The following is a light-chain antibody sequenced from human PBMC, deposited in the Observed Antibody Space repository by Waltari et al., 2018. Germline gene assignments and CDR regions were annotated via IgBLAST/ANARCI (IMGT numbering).Light chain of an antibody. Sequence: EIVLTQSPGTLSLSPGERATLSCRASQSVNSNYLAWDQQKPGQAPRRLIYGTSSRATGIPDRFSASGSGTDFILSISRLEPEDFAVYYCQQYTSPSWTFGRGTKVEIK. J-gene: IGKJ1*01. CDR2: GTS. V-gene: IGKV3-20*01. CDR1: QSVNSNY. CDR3: QQYTSPSWT.